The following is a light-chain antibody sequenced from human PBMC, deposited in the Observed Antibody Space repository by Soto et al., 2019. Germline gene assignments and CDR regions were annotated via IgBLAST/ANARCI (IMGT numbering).Light chain of an antibody. V-gene: IGKV3-11*01. CDR3: QKRSNWPSIT. Sequence: EIVLTQSPATLSLSPGERATLSCRASQIVSSYLAWYQQKPGQAHRLIIYDASNRATGIPARFSGSGSGTDFTLTISSLEPEDFAVYYCQKRSNWPSITFGQGTRLEIK. CDR2: DAS. J-gene: IGKJ5*01. CDR1: QIVSSY.